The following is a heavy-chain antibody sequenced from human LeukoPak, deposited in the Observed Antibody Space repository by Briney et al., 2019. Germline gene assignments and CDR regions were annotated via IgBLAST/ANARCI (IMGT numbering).Heavy chain of an antibody. CDR3: AKLGIGEHEISGYFYETQSSGVDI. J-gene: IGHJ3*02. CDR1: GFTFSSYE. V-gene: IGHV3-48*03. D-gene: IGHD3-22*01. Sequence: AGGSLRLSCAASGFTFSSYEMNWVRQAPGKGLEWVSYISNSGTAIYYADSVKGRFTISRDNAKSSLYLQMNSLRAEDTAVYYCAKLGIGEHEISGYFYETQSSGVDIWGQGTMVIVSS. CDR2: ISNSGTAI.